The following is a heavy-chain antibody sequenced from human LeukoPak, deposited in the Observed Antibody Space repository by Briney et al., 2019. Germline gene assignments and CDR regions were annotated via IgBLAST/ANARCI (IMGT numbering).Heavy chain of an antibody. V-gene: IGHV4-34*01. CDR2: IHHSGST. CDR3: ARERDSEWLPRSYYFDY. CDR1: GGSFSGYN. D-gene: IGHD5-24*01. J-gene: IGHJ4*02. Sequence: PSETLSLTCAVHGGSFSGYNWSWIRQPPGKGLERIGEIHHSGSTNYNPSLKSRVTMSVEMSRNHFSLKVTSVTAADTAVYYWARERDSEWLPRSYYFDYWGQGTLVTVSS.